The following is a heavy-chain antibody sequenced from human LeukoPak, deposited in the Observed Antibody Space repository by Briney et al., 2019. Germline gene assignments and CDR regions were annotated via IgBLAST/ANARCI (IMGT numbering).Heavy chain of an antibody. Sequence: PGGSLRLSCAASGFTFSNYGMHWVRQAPGKGLEWVAVIWYDGNNKYYADSVKGRFTISRDNSKSTLYLQMNSLRAEDTAVYHCARDYDSSGFSPAYWGQGTLVTVSS. J-gene: IGHJ4*02. V-gene: IGHV3-33*01. CDR1: GFTFSNYG. CDR3: ARDYDSSGFSPAY. CDR2: IWYDGNNK. D-gene: IGHD3-22*01.